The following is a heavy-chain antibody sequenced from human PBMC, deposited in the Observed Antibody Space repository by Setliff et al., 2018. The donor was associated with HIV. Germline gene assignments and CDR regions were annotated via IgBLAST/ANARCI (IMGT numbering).Heavy chain of an antibody. CDR3: ARRKIERRDTAMVDYYYYYMDV. CDR1: GGSISSSSYY. V-gene: IGHV4-39*01. J-gene: IGHJ6*03. CDR2: IYYSGST. D-gene: IGHD5-18*01. Sequence: KASETLSLTCTVSGGSISSSSYYWGWIRQPPGKGLEWIGSIYYSGSTYYNPSLKSRVTISVDTSKNQFSLKLSSVTAADTAVYYCARRKIERRDTAMVDYYYYYMDVWGKGTTVTVSS.